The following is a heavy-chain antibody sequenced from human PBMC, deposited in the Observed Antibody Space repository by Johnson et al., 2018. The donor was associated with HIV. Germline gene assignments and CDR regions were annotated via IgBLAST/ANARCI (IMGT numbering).Heavy chain of an antibody. CDR2: INWNGGNT. V-gene: IGHV3-20*04. J-gene: IGHJ3*02. CDR1: GFIFDDYG. Sequence: MLLVESGGGVVRPGGSLRLSCAASGFIFDDYGMSWVRQAPGKGLEWVSGINWNGGNTDYADSVKGRFTISRDNAKNSLYLQMNSLRAEDTAVYYCARVSNHAFDIWGQGTMVTVSS. CDR3: ARVSNHAFDI.